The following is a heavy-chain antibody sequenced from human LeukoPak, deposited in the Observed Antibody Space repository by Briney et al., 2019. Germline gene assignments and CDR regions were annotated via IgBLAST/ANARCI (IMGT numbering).Heavy chain of an antibody. CDR2: IKEDGSEE. V-gene: IGHV3-7*03. CDR1: GFTFSNYR. Sequence: PGGSLRLSCAASGFTFSNYRMNWVRHSPGRGLEWVANIKEDGSEERYADSVKGRFTISRDNAKSSLHLQMDSLRAEDTAMYFCARGDSHSSWGQGTLVTVSS. J-gene: IGHJ5*02. D-gene: IGHD3-22*01. CDR3: ARGDSHSS.